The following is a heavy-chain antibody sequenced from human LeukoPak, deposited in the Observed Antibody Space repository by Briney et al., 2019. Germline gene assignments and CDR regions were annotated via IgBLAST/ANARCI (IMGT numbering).Heavy chain of an antibody. J-gene: IGHJ4*02. CDR2: IYSSERT. CDR3: ARDSSAKFDY. CDR1: GDSITGYY. Sequence: SEILSLTCTVSGDSITGYYWIWVRQPPGKGLEWIGHIYSSERTDYNPSLKSRVSISVDTSKNHFSLKLNSVTAADTAVYYCARDSSAKFDYWGQGILVTVSS. V-gene: IGHV4-59*01. D-gene: IGHD2-2*01.